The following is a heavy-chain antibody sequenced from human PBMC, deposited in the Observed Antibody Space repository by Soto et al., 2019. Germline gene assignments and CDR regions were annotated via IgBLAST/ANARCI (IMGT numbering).Heavy chain of an antibody. Sequence: QVQLVQSGAEVKKPGASVKVSCKASGYTFTSYVISWVRQAPGQGLEWMGWISAYNGNTNYAQKLQGRVTMTTDTSTSTAYMELRSLRSVDTAVYYCASYREQLVLYGMDVWGQGTTVTVSS. D-gene: IGHD6-13*01. V-gene: IGHV1-18*01. J-gene: IGHJ6*02. CDR1: GYTFTSYV. CDR3: ASYREQLVLYGMDV. CDR2: ISAYNGNT.